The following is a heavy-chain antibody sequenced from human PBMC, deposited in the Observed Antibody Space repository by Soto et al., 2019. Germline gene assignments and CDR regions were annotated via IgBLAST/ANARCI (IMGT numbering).Heavy chain of an antibody. CDR3: AFGDIVVVTASIDY. CDR2: IYYSGST. J-gene: IGHJ4*02. D-gene: IGHD2-2*01. V-gene: IGHV4-30-4*01. Sequence: SETLSLTCTVSGGSISSGDYYWSWIRQPPGKGLEWIGYIYYSGSTYYNPSLKSRVTISVDTSKNQFSLKLSAVTAADTAMYYRAFGDIVVVTASIDYWGQGTLVTVSS. CDR1: GGSISSGDYY.